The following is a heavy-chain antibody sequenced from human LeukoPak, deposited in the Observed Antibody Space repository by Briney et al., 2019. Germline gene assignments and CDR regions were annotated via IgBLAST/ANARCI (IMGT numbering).Heavy chain of an antibody. D-gene: IGHD3-22*01. CDR1: GYTFTSYY. Sequence: ASVKVSCKASGYTFTSYYMHWVRQAPGKGLEWMGGFDPEDGETIYAQKFQGRVTMTEDTSTDTAYMELSSLRSEDTAVYYCATSITMIVVVILDYWGQGTLVTVSS. J-gene: IGHJ4*02. CDR3: ATSITMIVVVILDY. V-gene: IGHV1-24*01. CDR2: FDPEDGET.